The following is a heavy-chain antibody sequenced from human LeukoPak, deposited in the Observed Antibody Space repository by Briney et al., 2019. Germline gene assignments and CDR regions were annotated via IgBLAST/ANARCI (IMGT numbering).Heavy chain of an antibody. CDR2: IYYSGST. J-gene: IGHJ5*02. D-gene: IGHD6-19*01. Sequence: SETLSLTCTVSGGSISSGGYYWSWIRQPPGKGLEWIGSIYYSGSTYYNPSLKSRVTISVDTSKNQFSLKLSSVTAADTAVYYCANSPSPGIAVAEAWFDPWGQGTLVTVSS. CDR3: ANSPSPGIAVAEAWFDP. V-gene: IGHV4-30-2*03. CDR1: GGSISSGGYY.